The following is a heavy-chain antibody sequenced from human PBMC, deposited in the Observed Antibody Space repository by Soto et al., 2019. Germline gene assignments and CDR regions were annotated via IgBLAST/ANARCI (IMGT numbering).Heavy chain of an antibody. D-gene: IGHD2-2*01. J-gene: IGHJ6*03. CDR1: GFTVSSNY. V-gene: IGHV3-53*04. Sequence: GSLRLSCAASGFTVSSNYMSWVRQAPGKGLEWVSVIYSGGSTYYADSVKGRFTISRHNSKNTLYLQMNSLRAEDTAVYYCARVQIVVVPAARVDYMDVWGKGTTVTVSS. CDR2: IYSGGST. CDR3: ARVQIVVVPAARVDYMDV.